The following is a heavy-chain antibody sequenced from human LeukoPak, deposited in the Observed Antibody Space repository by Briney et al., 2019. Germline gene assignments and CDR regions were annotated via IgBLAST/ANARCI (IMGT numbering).Heavy chain of an antibody. CDR3: ARLPMVRGVITSNNWFDP. Sequence: SETLSLTCTVSGYSISSGYYWGWIRQPPGQGLEWIGSIYHSGSTYYNPSLKSRVTISVDTSKNQFSLKLSSVTAADTAVYYCARLPMVRGVITSNNWFDPWGQGTLVTVSS. CDR2: IYHSGST. V-gene: IGHV4-38-2*02. J-gene: IGHJ5*02. D-gene: IGHD3-10*01. CDR1: GYSISSGYY.